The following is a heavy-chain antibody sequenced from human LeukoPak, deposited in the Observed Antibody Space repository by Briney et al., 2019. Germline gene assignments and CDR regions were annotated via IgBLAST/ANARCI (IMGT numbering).Heavy chain of an antibody. CDR3: ARGGADFLGGIDY. Sequence: ASVKVSCKASGGTFSSYAISWVRQAPGQGLEWMGGIIPIFGTANYAQKFQGRVTITTDESTSTAYMELSSLRSEDTAVYYCARGGADFLGGIDYWGQGTLVTVSS. CDR1: GGTFSSYA. V-gene: IGHV1-69*05. CDR2: IIPIFGTA. D-gene: IGHD3/OR15-3a*01. J-gene: IGHJ4*02.